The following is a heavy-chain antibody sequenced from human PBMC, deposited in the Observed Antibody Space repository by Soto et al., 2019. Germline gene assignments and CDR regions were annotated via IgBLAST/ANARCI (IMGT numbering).Heavy chain of an antibody. J-gene: IGHJ4*02. CDR1: GGTFSTYA. CDR3: ARRGYCSGGSCYPGAHYFDY. V-gene: IGHV1-69*13. CDR2: IIPIFGTA. D-gene: IGHD2-15*01. Sequence: ASVKVSCKAPGGTFSTYAISWVRQAPGQGLEWMGGIIPIFGTANYAQKFQGRVTITADESTSTAYMELSSLRSEDTAVYYCARRGYCSGGSCYPGAHYFDYWGQGTLVTVSS.